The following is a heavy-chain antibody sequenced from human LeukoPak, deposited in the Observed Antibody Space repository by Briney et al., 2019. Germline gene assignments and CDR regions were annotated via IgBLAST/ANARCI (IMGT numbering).Heavy chain of an antibody. Sequence: SSETLSLTCAVYGGSFSGYYWSWIRQPPGKGLEWIGEINHSGSTNYNPSLKSRVTISVDTSKNQFSLKLSSVTAADTAVYYCARGFRFWSGYQDQYYFDYWGQGTLVTVSS. CDR3: ARGFRFWSGYQDQYYFDY. V-gene: IGHV4-34*01. CDR1: GGSFSGYY. J-gene: IGHJ4*02. D-gene: IGHD3-3*01. CDR2: INHSGST.